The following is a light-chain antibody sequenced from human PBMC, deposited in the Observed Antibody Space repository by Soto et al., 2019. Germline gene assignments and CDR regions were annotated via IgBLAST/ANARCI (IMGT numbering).Light chain of an antibody. J-gene: IGKJ1*01. Sequence: EIVLTQSPGTLSLSPGERATLSCRASQSVSNNYLAWYQHKPGQAPRPLIYGASSRATGVPDRFSGSGSGSGTDFTLTISRVEPEDSAVYYCQQYGRTFGQGTKV. CDR3: QQYGRT. CDR2: GAS. CDR1: QSVSNNY. V-gene: IGKV3-20*01.